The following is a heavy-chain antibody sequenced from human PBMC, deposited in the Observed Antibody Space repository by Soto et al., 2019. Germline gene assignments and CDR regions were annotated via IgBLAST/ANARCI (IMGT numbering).Heavy chain of an antibody. J-gene: IGHJ6*02. Sequence: PGESLKISCKGSGYSFTSYWIGWVRQMPGKGLEWMGIIYPGDSDTRYSPSFQGQVTISADKSISTAYLQWSSLKASDTAMYYCARRLAAAGNYYYYGMDVWGQGTTVTVSS. CDR2: IYPGDSDT. V-gene: IGHV5-51*01. D-gene: IGHD6-13*01. CDR1: GYSFTSYW. CDR3: ARRLAAAGNYYYYGMDV.